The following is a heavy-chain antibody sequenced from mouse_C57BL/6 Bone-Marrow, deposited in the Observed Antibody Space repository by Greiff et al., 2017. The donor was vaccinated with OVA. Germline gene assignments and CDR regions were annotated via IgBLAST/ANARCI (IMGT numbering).Heavy chain of an antibody. CDR3: ARSGKGFAY. D-gene: IGHD1-3*01. Sequence: VQLQQSGAELVRPGTSVKVSCKASGYAFTNYLIEWVKQRPGQGLEWIGVINPGSGGTNYNEKFKGKATLTADKSSSTAYMQLSSLTSEDSAVYFCARSGKGFAYWGQGTLVTVSA. CDR2: INPGSGGT. J-gene: IGHJ3*01. V-gene: IGHV1-54*01. CDR1: GYAFTNYL.